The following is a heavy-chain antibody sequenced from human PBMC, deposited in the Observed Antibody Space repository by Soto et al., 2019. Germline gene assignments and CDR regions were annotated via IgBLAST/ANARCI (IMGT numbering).Heavy chain of an antibody. CDR3: ARATKYYHDSSPPKN. V-gene: IGHV3-74*01. D-gene: IGHD3-22*01. J-gene: IGHJ4*02. CDR2: INSDGSST. Sequence: VQLVESGGGLVQPGGSLRLSCAASGFTFSSYWMHWDRQAPGKGLVWVSRINSDGSSTSYADSVKGRFTISRDNAKNTLYLQMNSLRAEDTAVHYCARATKYYHDSSPPKNWGQGTLVTVSS. CDR1: GFTFSSYW.